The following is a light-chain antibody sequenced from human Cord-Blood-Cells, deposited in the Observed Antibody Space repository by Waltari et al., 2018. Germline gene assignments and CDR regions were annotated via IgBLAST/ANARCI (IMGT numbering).Light chain of an antibody. Sequence: DIVMTQSPDSLAVSLGERATINCKSSQNVLYSSNNKNYLAWYQQKPGQPPKLLIYLASTREAGVPDRFSGSGSGTDFTLTISSLQAEDVAVYYCQQYYSTPDTFGQGTKLEIK. CDR2: LAS. CDR3: QQYYSTPDT. V-gene: IGKV4-1*01. J-gene: IGKJ2*01. CDR1: QNVLYSSNNKNY.